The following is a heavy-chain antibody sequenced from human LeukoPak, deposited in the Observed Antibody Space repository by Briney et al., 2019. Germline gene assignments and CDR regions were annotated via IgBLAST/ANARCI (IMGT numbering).Heavy chain of an antibody. CDR3: ATGLDSSGWYYAFDI. CDR1: GYTLTELS. CDR2: FDPEDGET. J-gene: IGHJ3*02. V-gene: IGHV1-24*01. Sequence: ASVKVSCKVSGYTLTELSMHWVRQAPGKGLEWMGGFDPEDGETIYAQKFQGRVTMTEDTPTDTAYMELSSLRSEDTAVYYCATGLDSSGWYYAFDIWGQGTMVTVSS. D-gene: IGHD6-19*01.